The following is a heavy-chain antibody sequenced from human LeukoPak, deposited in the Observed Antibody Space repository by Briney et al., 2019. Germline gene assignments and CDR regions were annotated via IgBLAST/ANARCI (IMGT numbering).Heavy chain of an antibody. CDR1: GGSVSSGSYY. D-gene: IGHD3-16*01. Sequence: LSLTCTVSGGSVSSGSYYWSWIRQAPGKGLEWVSHISNSGNTIYYADSVKGRFTISRDNAKNSLYLQMSSLRAEDTAVYYCARGGYYFDCGGQGTLVTVSS. J-gene: IGHJ4*02. CDR2: ISNSGNTI. CDR3: ARGGYYFDC. V-gene: IGHV3-11*01.